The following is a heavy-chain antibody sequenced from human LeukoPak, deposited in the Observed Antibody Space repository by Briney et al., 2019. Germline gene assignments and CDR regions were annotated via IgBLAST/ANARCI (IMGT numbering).Heavy chain of an antibody. CDR3: AKVSEYYDSSGYYYGYYFGY. Sequence: GGSLRLSCAASGFTFSSYAMSWVRQAPGKGLEWVSAISGSGGSTYYADSVKGRFTISRDNSKNTLYLQMNSLRAEDTAVYYCAKVSEYYDSSGYYYGYYFGYWGQGTLVTVSS. CDR2: ISGSGGST. V-gene: IGHV3-23*01. CDR1: GFTFSSYA. J-gene: IGHJ4*02. D-gene: IGHD3-22*01.